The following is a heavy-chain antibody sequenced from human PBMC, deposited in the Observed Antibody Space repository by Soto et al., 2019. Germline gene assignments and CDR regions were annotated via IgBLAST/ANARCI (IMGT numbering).Heavy chain of an antibody. Sequence: GGSLRLSCAASGFNFSNHWMHWVRQRPGEGLVWVSRITSDGKSKAYAESVKGRFAISRDNAKNTLYLQMNGLTAEDTAVYYCARESGDWPLNWFDPWGQGTLVTVSS. J-gene: IGHJ5*02. CDR1: GFNFSNHW. CDR2: ITSDGKSK. D-gene: IGHD2-21*02. V-gene: IGHV3-74*01. CDR3: ARESGDWPLNWFDP.